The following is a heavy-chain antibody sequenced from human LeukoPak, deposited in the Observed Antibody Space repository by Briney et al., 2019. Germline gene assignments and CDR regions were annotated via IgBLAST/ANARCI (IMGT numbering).Heavy chain of an antibody. V-gene: IGHV3-66*04. CDR1: GFTVSGDY. Sequence: PGGSLRLSCAASGFTVSGDYMSWVRQAPGKGLEWVSVIYNVGSTYYADSVKGRFTIFRDNSKNTLYLQMNSLRVEDTAVYYCARHDFWSGYYAYFDYWGQGTLVTVSS. CDR3: ARHDFWSGYYAYFDY. CDR2: IYNVGST. D-gene: IGHD3-3*01. J-gene: IGHJ4*02.